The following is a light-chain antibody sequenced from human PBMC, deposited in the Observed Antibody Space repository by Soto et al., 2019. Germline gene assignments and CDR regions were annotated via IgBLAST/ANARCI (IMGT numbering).Light chain of an antibody. V-gene: IGKV3-20*01. CDR2: GAS. Sequence: ENVLTQSPGTLSLSPGERATLSCRGSQKVNNNYLAWYKQKPGQAPRLLSYGASIRTTGIPDRFSGSGSETVWTLTISRQEPDDSAVYDCNQYGSSKTFGPGSKVEMK. J-gene: IGKJ1*01. CDR3: NQYGSSKT. CDR1: QKVNNNY.